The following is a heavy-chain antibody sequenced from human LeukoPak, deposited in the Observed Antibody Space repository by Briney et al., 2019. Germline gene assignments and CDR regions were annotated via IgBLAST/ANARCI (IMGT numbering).Heavy chain of an antibody. Sequence: GASVKVSCKASGYTFTSYGISWVRQAPGQGLEWMGWINPNSGGTNYAQKFQGRVTMTRDTSISTAYMELSRLRSDDTAVYYCARYPDYGDFHFDYWGQGTLVTVSS. D-gene: IGHD4-17*01. CDR2: INPNSGGT. CDR3: ARYPDYGDFHFDY. J-gene: IGHJ4*02. CDR1: GYTFTSYG. V-gene: IGHV1-2*02.